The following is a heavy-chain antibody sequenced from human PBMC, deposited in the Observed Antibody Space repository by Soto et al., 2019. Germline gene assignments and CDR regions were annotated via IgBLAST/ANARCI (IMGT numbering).Heavy chain of an antibody. CDR1: GGSISSSSYY. CDR2: IYYSGST. D-gene: IGHD2-8*01. CDR3: ARHPRGYCTNGVCYNAYWFDP. Sequence: SETLSLTCTVSGGSISSSSYYWGWIRQPPGKGLEWIGSIYYSGSTYYNPSLKSRVTISVDTATNQFSLKLSSVTAADTAVYYCARHPRGYCTNGVCYNAYWFDPWGQGTLVTVSS. V-gene: IGHV4-39*01. J-gene: IGHJ5*02.